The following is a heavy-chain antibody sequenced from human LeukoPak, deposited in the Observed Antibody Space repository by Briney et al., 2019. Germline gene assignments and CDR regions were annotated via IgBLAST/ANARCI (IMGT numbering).Heavy chain of an antibody. CDR1: GFTFSSYA. CDR3: ARVLHKRNYDSSTYYGY. Sequence: GGSLRLSCAASGFTFSSYAMSWVRQAPGKGLEWVSAISGSSSTIYYADSVKGRFTISRDNAKNSLYLQMNSLRAEDTAVYYCARVLHKRNYDSSTYYGYWGQGTLVTVSS. CDR2: ISGSSSTI. V-gene: IGHV3-23*01. J-gene: IGHJ4*02. D-gene: IGHD3-22*01.